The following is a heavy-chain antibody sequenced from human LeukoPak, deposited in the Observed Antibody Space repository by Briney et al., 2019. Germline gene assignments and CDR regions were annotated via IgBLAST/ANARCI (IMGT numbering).Heavy chain of an antibody. J-gene: IGHJ5*02. Sequence: ASVKVSCKASGYTFTSYGISWVRQAPGQGLEWMGWINAGNGNTKYSQKFQGRVTITRDTSASTAYMELSSLRSEDTAVYYCARVPRLSSGYFINWFDPWGQGTLVTVSS. V-gene: IGHV1-18*01. CDR2: INAGNGNT. CDR3: ARVPRLSSGYFINWFDP. CDR1: GYTFTSYG. D-gene: IGHD3-22*01.